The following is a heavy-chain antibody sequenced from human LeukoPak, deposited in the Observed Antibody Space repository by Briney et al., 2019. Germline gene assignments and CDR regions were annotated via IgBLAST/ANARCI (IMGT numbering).Heavy chain of an antibody. Sequence: ASVKVSCKASGYTFTGYYMHWVRQAPGQRLEWMGWINRNSGGTNYAQKFQGRVTITRDTSINTAYMELSRLRSDDTAVYYCARIEYSSGWYPSWGQGTLVTVSS. J-gene: IGHJ5*02. CDR1: GYTFTGYY. V-gene: IGHV1-2*02. D-gene: IGHD6-19*01. CDR3: ARIEYSSGWYPS. CDR2: INRNSGGT.